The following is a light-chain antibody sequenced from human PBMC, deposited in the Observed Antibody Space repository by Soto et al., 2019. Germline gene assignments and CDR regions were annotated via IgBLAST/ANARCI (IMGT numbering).Light chain of an antibody. CDR2: AAS. CDR1: QTISSY. CDR3: QQSYSTPYT. V-gene: IGKV1-39*01. J-gene: IGKJ2*01. Sequence: DIQMTQSPSSLSASVGDSVTITCRTSQTISSYLNWYQQKPGRAPKFLIYAASSLQSGVPSRFSGSGSGTDFTLTISSLQPEDCATYYCQQSYSTPYTFGQGTKLEIK.